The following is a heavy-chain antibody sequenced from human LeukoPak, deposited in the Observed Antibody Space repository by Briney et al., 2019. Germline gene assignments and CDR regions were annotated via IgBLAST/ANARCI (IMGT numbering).Heavy chain of an antibody. J-gene: IGHJ5*02. Sequence: GGSVRLSCAASGFTFSNFGMHWVPQAPGKGLVGLALIRYDGSNKYYADPVKDQFTISRDNSKNTLYLQMNSLRAEDTAVYYCAKSYSSGGSCFSDPWGQGTLVTVSS. D-gene: IGHD2-15*01. CDR1: GFTFSNFG. CDR3: AKSYSSGGSCFSDP. CDR2: IRYDGSNK. V-gene: IGHV3-30*02.